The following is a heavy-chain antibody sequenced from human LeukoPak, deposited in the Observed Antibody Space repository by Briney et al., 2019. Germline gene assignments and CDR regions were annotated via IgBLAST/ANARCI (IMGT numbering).Heavy chain of an antibody. D-gene: IGHD6-19*01. J-gene: IGHJ5*02. CDR2: IYTSGST. CDR1: GGSISSGSYY. Sequence: SQTLSLTCTVPGGSISSGSYYWSSIRQPAGKGLEWIGRIYTSGSTNYNPSLKSRVTISVDTSKNQSSLKLSSVTAAEPAVYYCAKGYSSGWTSNWFDPWGQGTLVTVSS. CDR3: AKGYSSGWTSNWFDP. V-gene: IGHV4-61*02.